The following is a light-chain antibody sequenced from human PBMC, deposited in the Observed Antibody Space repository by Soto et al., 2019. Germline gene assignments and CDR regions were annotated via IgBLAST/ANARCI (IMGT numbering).Light chain of an antibody. CDR2: DNN. V-gene: IGLV1-51*01. CDR1: GSNIGNNY. CDR3: GTWDSSLSAVV. Sequence: QSVLTQPPSVSAAPGQKVTISCSGSGSNIGNNYVSWYQQLPGTAPKLLIYDNNERPSGIPDRFSGSKSGTSATLGITGLQTGDEADYYCGTWDSSLSAVVFGGGTKVTVL. J-gene: IGLJ2*01.